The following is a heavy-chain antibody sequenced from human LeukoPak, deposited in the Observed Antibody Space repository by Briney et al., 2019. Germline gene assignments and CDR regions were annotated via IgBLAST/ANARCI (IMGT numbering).Heavy chain of an antibody. CDR3: ARGLVVVPAAAGDY. V-gene: IGHV1-2*02. Sequence: ASVKVSCKASGYTFTGYYMHWVRQAPGQGLEWMGWINPNSGGTNYAQKFQGRVTMTRDTSISTAYMELSRLRADDTAVYYCARGLVVVPAAAGDYWGQGTLVTVSS. CDR1: GYTFTGYY. J-gene: IGHJ4*02. CDR2: INPNSGGT. D-gene: IGHD2-2*01.